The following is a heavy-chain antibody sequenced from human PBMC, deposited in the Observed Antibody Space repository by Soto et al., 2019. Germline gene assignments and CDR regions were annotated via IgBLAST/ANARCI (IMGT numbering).Heavy chain of an antibody. CDR3: ARSPTRYSTSSGLSFDY. V-gene: IGHV4-31*03. D-gene: IGHD6-6*01. J-gene: IGHJ4*02. CDR1: GGSINSVDYY. CDR2: MYYSGST. Sequence: PSETLSLTCTVSGGSINSVDYYWSWIRQHPGKGLEWIGYMYYSGSTYYNPSLRSRVTISVDTSTDQFSLRLSSVTAADTAVYYCARSPTRYSTSSGLSFDYWGQGALVTVSS.